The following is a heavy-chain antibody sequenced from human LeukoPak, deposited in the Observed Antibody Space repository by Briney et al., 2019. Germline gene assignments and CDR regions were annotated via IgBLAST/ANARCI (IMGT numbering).Heavy chain of an antibody. D-gene: IGHD4-17*01. J-gene: IGHJ5*02. V-gene: IGHV4-30-4*01. CDR3: AREVTTFPNWFDP. CDR2: IYYSGST. CDR1: GGSISNGGYY. Sequence: SEALSLTCTVSGGSISNGGYYWGWIRQPPGEGLGWIGYIYYSGSTYYNPSLKSRVTISVDTSKNQFSLKLSSVTAADTAVYYCAREVTTFPNWFDPWGQGTLVTVSS.